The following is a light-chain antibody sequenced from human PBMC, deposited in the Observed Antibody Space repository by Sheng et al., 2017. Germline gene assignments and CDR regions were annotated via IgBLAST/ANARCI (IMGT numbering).Light chain of an antibody. CDR2: DDS. V-gene: IGLV3-21*02. Sequence: SYVLTQPPSMSVVPGQTAKITCGGYDIESKTVHWYQQKPGQAPVLVLFDDSNRPSGIPERFSGSNSGSTATLTISRVEAGDEADYYCQVWDSTSDHIIFGGGTKLTVL. CDR3: QVWDSTSDHII. J-gene: IGLJ2*01. CDR1: DIESKT.